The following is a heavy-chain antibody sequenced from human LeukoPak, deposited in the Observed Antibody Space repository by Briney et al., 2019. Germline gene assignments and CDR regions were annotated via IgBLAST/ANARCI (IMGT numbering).Heavy chain of an antibody. CDR3: ARDHCVSSGCYEDYYYGVDV. CDR1: AYTFTVSN. Sequence: ASVSVSRNCSAYTFTVSNKQWMRDRPGQGLELMGCINLNSGGTNYAQKFQGRVNMTRDTSISTAYMELSRLRSDDTAVYFCARDHCVSSGCYEDYYYGVDVWGRGTTVTVSS. V-gene: IGHV1-2*02. J-gene: IGHJ6*02. D-gene: IGHD2-2*01. CDR2: INLNSGGT.